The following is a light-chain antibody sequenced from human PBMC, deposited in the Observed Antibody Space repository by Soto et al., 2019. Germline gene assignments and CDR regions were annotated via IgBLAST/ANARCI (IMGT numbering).Light chain of an antibody. J-gene: IGKJ1*01. CDR3: QQYGSSPPGT. CDR1: QSVSSSY. Sequence: EIVLTQSPATLSSSPGERSTLSCGASQSVSSSYLAWYQQKPGLAPXLXXYDASSRATGIPDRFSGIVSGTDFTLTICGLEPEDFALYYGQQYGSSPPGTFGQGTKVEIK. CDR2: DAS. V-gene: IGKV3D-20*01.